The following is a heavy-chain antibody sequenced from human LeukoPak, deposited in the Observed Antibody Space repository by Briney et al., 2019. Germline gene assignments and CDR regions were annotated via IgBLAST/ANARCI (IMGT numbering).Heavy chain of an antibody. CDR1: GGSFSGYY. Sequence: SETLSLTCAVYGGSFSGYYWSWIRQPPGKGLEWIGEINHSGSTNYNPSLKSRVTISVDTSKNQFSLKLSSVTAADTAVYYCARGMDYYGSGIDYWGQGTLVTVSS. J-gene: IGHJ4*02. D-gene: IGHD3-10*01. V-gene: IGHV4-34*01. CDR2: INHSGST. CDR3: ARGMDYYGSGIDY.